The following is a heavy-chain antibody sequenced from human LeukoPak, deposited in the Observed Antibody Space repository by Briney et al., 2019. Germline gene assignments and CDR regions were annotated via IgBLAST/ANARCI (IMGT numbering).Heavy chain of an antibody. Sequence: ASVKVSCKASGYTFTGYYMHWVRQAPGQGLEWMGWINPNSGGTKFAQNFQGRVTMTRDTSISTAYMELSTLRSDDTAVYYCARDFLSEQLVSLDHWGQGTPITVSS. CDR2: INPNSGGT. D-gene: IGHD6-13*01. CDR1: GYTFTGYY. J-gene: IGHJ4*02. CDR3: ARDFLSEQLVSLDH. V-gene: IGHV1-2*02.